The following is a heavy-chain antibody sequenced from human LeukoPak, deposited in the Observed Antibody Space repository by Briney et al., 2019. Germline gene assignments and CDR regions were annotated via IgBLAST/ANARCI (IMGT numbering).Heavy chain of an antibody. CDR1: GFTFSSYS. CDR3: ARAWAPLGYNVYPTDH. V-gene: IGHV3-30*03. J-gene: IGHJ4*02. Sequence: PGGSLRLSCAASGFTFSSYSMNWVRQAPGKGLEWVAIISYDGDNKNYADSVKGRFTISRDNSKNTLFLQMNSLRPEDTAVYYCARAWAPLGYNVYPTDHWGQGTLVTVSS. CDR2: ISYDGDNK. D-gene: IGHD3-10*01.